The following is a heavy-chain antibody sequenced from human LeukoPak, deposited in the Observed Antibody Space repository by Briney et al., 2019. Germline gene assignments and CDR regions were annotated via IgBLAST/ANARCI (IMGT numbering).Heavy chain of an antibody. V-gene: IGHV1-2*02. CDR2: INPNSGGT. J-gene: IGHJ4*02. CDR1: GYTFTGYY. D-gene: IGHD6-19*01. Sequence: ASVKVSCKASGYTFTGYYMHWVRQAPGQGLEWMGWINPNSGGTNYAQKFQGRVTMTRDTSISTAYMELSRLRSDDTAVYYCARVSGLGGSYRSGWYYFDYWGQGTLVTVSS. CDR3: ARVSGLGGSYRSGWYYFDY.